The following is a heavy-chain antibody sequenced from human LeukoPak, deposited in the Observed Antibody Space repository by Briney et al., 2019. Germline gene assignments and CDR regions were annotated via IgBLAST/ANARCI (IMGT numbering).Heavy chain of an antibody. CDR1: GYTFTGYY. CDR3: ARLRKNWFDP. Sequence: ASVKVSCKASGYTFTGYYMHWVPHAPGQGLEWMGWINPNSGGTNYAQKFQGRVTMTRDTSISTAYMELSRLRSDDTAVYYCARLRKNWFDPWGQGTLVTVSS. CDR2: INPNSGGT. J-gene: IGHJ5*02. D-gene: IGHD3-3*01. V-gene: IGHV1-2*02.